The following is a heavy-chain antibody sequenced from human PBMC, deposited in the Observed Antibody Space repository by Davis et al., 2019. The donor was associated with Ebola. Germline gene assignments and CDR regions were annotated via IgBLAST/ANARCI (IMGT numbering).Heavy chain of an antibody. CDR2: IKSKTDGETR. Sequence: PGGSLRLSCAASGLTFKNAWMSWVRQAPGRGLEWVGRIKSKTDGETRDYAAPVKGRFTISRDDSKNTLFLQMNSLKTEDTALYYCTTAGDPLAPWGQGTLVTVSS. J-gene: IGHJ5*02. CDR3: TTAGDPLAP. V-gene: IGHV3-15*01. D-gene: IGHD3-16*01. CDR1: GLTFKNAW.